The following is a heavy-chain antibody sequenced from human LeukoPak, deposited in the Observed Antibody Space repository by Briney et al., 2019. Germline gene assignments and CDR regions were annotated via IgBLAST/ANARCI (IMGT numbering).Heavy chain of an antibody. J-gene: IGHJ4*02. D-gene: IGHD5-24*01. V-gene: IGHV3-21*01. Sequence: PGGSLRLSCTTSGFTFSSYTMNWVRQAPGKGLDWVSSISISSSDIYYADSVKGRFTIFRDNAKNSVYLQMNSLRAEDTAVYYCARAMAVPANNDYWGQGTLVTVSS. CDR1: GFTFSSYT. CDR3: ARAMAVPANNDY. CDR2: ISISSSDI.